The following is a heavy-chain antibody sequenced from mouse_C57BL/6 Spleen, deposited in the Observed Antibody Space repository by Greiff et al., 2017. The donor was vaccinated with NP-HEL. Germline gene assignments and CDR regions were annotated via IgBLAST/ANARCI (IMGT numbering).Heavy chain of an antibody. Sequence: QVQLQQPGAELVKPGASVKMSCKASGYTFTSYWITWVKQRPGQGLEWIGDIYPGSGSTNYNEKFKSTATLTVDTSSSTAYMQLSSLTSEDSAVYYCARRAITTVVAEDYWGQGTTLTVAS. CDR3: ARRAITTVVAEDY. D-gene: IGHD1-1*01. J-gene: IGHJ2*01. CDR1: GYTFTSYW. CDR2: IYPGSGST. V-gene: IGHV1-55*01.